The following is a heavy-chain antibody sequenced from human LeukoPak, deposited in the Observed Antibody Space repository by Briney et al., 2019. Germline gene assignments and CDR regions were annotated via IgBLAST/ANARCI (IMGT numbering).Heavy chain of an antibody. CDR2: ISAYNGNT. Sequence: ASVKVSCKASGYTFTSYGISWVRQAPGQGLEWMGWISAYNGNTNYAQKLQGRVTMTEDTSTDTAYMELSSLRSEDTAVYYCATDQPGTMVRGVIPFDYWGQGTLVTVSS. J-gene: IGHJ4*02. V-gene: IGHV1-18*01. D-gene: IGHD3-10*01. CDR1: GYTFTSYG. CDR3: ATDQPGTMVRGVIPFDY.